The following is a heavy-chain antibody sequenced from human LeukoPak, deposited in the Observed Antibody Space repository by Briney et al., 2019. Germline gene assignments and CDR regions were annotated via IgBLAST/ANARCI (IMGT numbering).Heavy chain of an antibody. Sequence: PSETLSLTCTVSGGSISSGGYYWSWIRQHPGKGLEWIGYIYYSGSTYYNPSLKSRVTISADTSKNQFSLKLSSVTAADTAVYYCARDYGGNSGAFDIWGQGTMVTVSS. V-gene: IGHV4-31*03. CDR1: GGSISSGGYY. D-gene: IGHD4-23*01. CDR2: IYYSGST. J-gene: IGHJ3*02. CDR3: ARDYGGNSGAFDI.